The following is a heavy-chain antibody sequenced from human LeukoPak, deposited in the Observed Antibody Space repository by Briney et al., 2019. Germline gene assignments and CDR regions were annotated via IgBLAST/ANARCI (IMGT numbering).Heavy chain of an antibody. D-gene: IGHD6-13*01. Sequence: ASVKVSSNASGYTFTGYYMHWVRQAPGQGLEWMGWINPNSGGTNYAQKFQGRVTMTRDTSISTAYMELSRLRFDDTAVYYCARMGATAGASANPDHWGQGTLVTVSS. V-gene: IGHV1-2*02. CDR1: GYTFTGYY. CDR2: INPNSGGT. CDR3: ARMGATAGASANPDH. J-gene: IGHJ4*02.